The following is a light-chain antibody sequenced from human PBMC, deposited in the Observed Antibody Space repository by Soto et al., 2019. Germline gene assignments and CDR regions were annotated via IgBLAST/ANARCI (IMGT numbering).Light chain of an antibody. Sequence: QSVLTQPPSVSGAPGQRGTISCTGSSSNIGAGYDVHWYQQLPGTAPKLLIYGNSNRPSGVPDRFSGSKSGTSASLAITGLQAEDEADYYCQSYDSSLISYVFGTGTKLTVL. V-gene: IGLV1-40*01. CDR1: SSNIGAGYD. J-gene: IGLJ1*01. CDR2: GNS. CDR3: QSYDSSLISYV.